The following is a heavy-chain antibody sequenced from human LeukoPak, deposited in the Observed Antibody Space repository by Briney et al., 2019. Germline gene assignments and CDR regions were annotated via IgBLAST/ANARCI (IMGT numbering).Heavy chain of an antibody. CDR1: GFTFSSYE. Sequence: GGSLRLSCAASGFTFSSYEMNWVRQAPGKGLEWVSYISSSGSTIYYADSVKGRFTISRDNAKNSLYLQMNSLRAEDTAVYYCARDSHSRSYYWGQGTLVTVSS. D-gene: IGHD1-26*01. J-gene: IGHJ4*02. V-gene: IGHV3-48*03. CDR3: ARDSHSRSYY. CDR2: ISSSGSTI.